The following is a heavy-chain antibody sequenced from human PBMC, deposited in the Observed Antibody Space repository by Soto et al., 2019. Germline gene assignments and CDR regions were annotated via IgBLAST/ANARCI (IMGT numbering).Heavy chain of an antibody. CDR3: AKDRERWLQFGYFDY. CDR2: ISGSGGST. D-gene: IGHD5-12*01. V-gene: IGHV3-23*01. CDR1: GFTFSSYA. Sequence: HPGGSLRLSCAASGFTFSSYAMIFFRHSPFKGLEWVSAISGSGGSTYYADSVKGRFTISRDNSKNTLYLQMNSLRAEDTAVYYCAKDRERWLQFGYFDYWGQGTLVTVSS. J-gene: IGHJ4*02.